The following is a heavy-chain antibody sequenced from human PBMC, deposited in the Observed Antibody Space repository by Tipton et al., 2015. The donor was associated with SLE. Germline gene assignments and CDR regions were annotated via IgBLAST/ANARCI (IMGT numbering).Heavy chain of an antibody. J-gene: IGHJ4*02. CDR3: ARRLSGDHYFDY. Sequence: VQLVQSGAEVKKPGESLRISCKGSGYNFPDYWIGWVRQMPGKGLEWVGIIYPADSDTRYSPSFRGQVTISAGTSISTAYLQWNSLKASDTAMYYCARRLSGDHYFDYWGQGTLVTVSS. D-gene: IGHD7-27*01. V-gene: IGHV5-51*03. CDR2: IYPADSDT. CDR1: GYNFPDYW.